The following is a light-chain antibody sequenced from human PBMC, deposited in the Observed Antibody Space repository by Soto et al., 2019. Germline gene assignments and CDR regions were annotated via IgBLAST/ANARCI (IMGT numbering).Light chain of an antibody. CDR3: QHRSNWPRT. CDR2: DAS. V-gene: IGKV3-11*01. Sequence: EIVLTQSPATLSLFPGERATLSCRASQSVSTYLAWYQQKPGQAPRLLIYDASNRATGIPARFSGSGSGTDFTLTISSLEPEDFEVYYCQHRSNWPRTFGQGTKLEIK. J-gene: IGKJ2*01. CDR1: QSVSTY.